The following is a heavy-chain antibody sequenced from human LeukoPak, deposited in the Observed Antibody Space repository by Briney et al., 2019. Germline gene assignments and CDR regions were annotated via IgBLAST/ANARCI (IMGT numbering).Heavy chain of an antibody. D-gene: IGHD2-15*01. CDR3: ARSKSWYSTDACDI. V-gene: IGHV3-74*03. J-gene: IGHJ3*02. CDR2: INGDGSNT. Sequence: GGSLRLSCAASGFTFSSHWMHWVRQAPGKGLVWVSRINGDGSNTTYADSVKGRFTISRDNAKNTLYLQMNSLRAEDTAVYHCARSKSWYSTDACDIWGQGTVVTVSS. CDR1: GFTFSSHW.